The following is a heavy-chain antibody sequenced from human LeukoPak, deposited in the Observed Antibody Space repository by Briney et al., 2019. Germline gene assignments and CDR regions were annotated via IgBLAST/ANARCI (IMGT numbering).Heavy chain of an antibody. CDR2: IYYSGST. Sequence: EKGLEWIASIYYSGSTYYNPSLKSRVTISVDRSKSQFSLRMTSVTAADTAVYYCANEYNSWNTFLRLWGQGNLV. CDR3: ANEYNSWNTFLRL. J-gene: IGHJ1*01. V-gene: IGHV4-39*01. D-gene: IGHD6-6*01.